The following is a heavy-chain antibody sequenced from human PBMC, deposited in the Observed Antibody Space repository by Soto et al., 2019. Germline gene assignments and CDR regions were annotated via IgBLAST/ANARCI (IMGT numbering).Heavy chain of an antibody. CDR1: GFTFSDYY. D-gene: IGHD3-22*01. CDR3: AIDRRGYYYDSSGDISSYYYYGMDV. J-gene: IGHJ6*02. CDR2: ISSSSSYT. V-gene: IGHV3-11*06. Sequence: GGSLRLSCAASGFTFSDYYMSWIRQAPGKGLEWVSYISSSSSYTNYADSVKGRFTISRDNAKNSLFLQMKGLRAEDTAVYYCAIDRRGYYYDSSGDISSYYYYGMDVWGQGTTVTVSS.